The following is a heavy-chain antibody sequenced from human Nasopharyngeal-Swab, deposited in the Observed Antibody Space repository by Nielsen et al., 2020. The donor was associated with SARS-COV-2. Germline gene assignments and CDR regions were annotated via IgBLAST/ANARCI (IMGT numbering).Heavy chain of an antibody. CDR2: IYYSGST. J-gene: IGHJ3*01. V-gene: IGHV4-61*07. D-gene: IGHD3-16*01. CDR3: ARQGEPGDGHIFNV. Sequence: RQAPGKGLEWIGYIYYSGSTNYNPSLKSRVTISVDTSKNQFSLKLSSVTAADTAVYYCARQGEPGDGHIFNVWGQGTMVTVSS.